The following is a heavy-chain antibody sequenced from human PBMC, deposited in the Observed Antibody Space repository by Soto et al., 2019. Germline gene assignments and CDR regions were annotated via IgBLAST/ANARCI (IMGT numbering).Heavy chain of an antibody. D-gene: IGHD2-15*01. J-gene: IGHJ4*02. CDR2: VNPNSGDT. CDR1: GYIFTAYS. V-gene: IGHV1-2*02. CDR3: AREASAVVSLDY. Sequence: ASVKVSCKASGYIFTAYSMHWVRQAPGQGLEWLGWVNPNSGDTIYAQKFQDRVTMTCDTSVSTAYLELSSLSSDDTALYYCAREASAVVSLDYWGQGTLVTVSS.